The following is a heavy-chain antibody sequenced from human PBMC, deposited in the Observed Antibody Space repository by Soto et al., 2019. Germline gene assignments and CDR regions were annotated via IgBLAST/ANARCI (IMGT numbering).Heavy chain of an antibody. CDR2: IYATGNS. V-gene: IGHV4-31*03. CDR1: GGSISRGGHY. J-gene: IGHJ5*02. CDR3: AKSLTQAAFDP. D-gene: IGHD3-3*02. Sequence: SETLSLTCTVSGGSISRGGHYWNWIRQRPGKGLEWIGYIYATGNSYYKPSLRNRVSISLDTSKNQVSLQLTSVTAADTAVYYCAKSLTQAAFDPWGQGALVTV.